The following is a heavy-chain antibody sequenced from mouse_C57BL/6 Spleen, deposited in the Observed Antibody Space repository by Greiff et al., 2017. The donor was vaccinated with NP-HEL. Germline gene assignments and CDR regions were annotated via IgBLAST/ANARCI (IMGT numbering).Heavy chain of an antibody. CDR1: GYAFSSSW. CDR3: AREEGRSYYFDY. CDR2: IYPGDGDT. Sequence: QVQLQQSGPELVKPGASVKISCKASGYAFSSSWMNWVKQRPGKGLEWIGRIYPGDGDTNYNGKFKGKATLTADKSSSTAYMQLSSLTSEDSAVYFCAREEGRSYYFDYWGQGTTLTVSS. V-gene: IGHV1-82*01. J-gene: IGHJ2*01.